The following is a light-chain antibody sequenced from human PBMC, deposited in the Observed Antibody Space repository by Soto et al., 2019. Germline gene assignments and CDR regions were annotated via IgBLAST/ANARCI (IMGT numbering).Light chain of an antibody. CDR1: QSVGSY. CDR3: QQYSHWPLT. V-gene: IGKV3-15*01. CDR2: GAS. J-gene: IGKJ4*01. Sequence: EIMMTQSPATLSVSPGERATLSCRATQSVGSYLAWYQQKPGQSPRLLIHGASTRATDTPARFSGSGSGTEFTLSISSLQSEDFAVYYCQQYSHWPLTFGGGTKVEIK.